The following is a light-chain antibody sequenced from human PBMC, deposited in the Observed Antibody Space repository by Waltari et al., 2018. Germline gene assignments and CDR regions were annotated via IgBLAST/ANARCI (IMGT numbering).Light chain of an antibody. J-gene: IGLJ1*01. CDR3: SSYTGRSTLLYV. Sequence: QSALTQPASVSGSPGQSITISCTGTRSDVGRYNYVAWYQQYPGKAPKLMISEVSNRHSGIAKRFSGSKSGNTASLTISGLQAEDEAYYYCSSYTGRSTLLYVFGTGTKVTVL. V-gene: IGLV2-14*01. CDR1: RSDVGRYNY. CDR2: EVS.